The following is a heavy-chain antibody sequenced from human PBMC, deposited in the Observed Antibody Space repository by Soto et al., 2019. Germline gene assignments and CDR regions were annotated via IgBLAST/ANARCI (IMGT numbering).Heavy chain of an antibody. V-gene: IGHV1-2*02. CDR2: INPNSGGT. CDR3: ARIQSPLTCSNTSCKGGFDC. J-gene: IGHJ4*02. CDR1: GYTFNGYY. D-gene: IGHD2-2*01. Sequence: GASVKVSCKASGYTFNGYYIHWVRQAPGQGLEWMGWINPNSGGTNYAQKFQGKVTMTRDTSISTDYMELSRLRSDDTAVYYCARIQSPLTCSNTSCKGGFDCWGQGTLVTVS.